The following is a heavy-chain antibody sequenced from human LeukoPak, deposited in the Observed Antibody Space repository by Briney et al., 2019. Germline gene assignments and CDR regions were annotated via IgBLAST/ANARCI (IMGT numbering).Heavy chain of an antibody. CDR1: GFTFSSYE. CDR3: ARDYTNDGIGV. D-gene: IGHD2-8*01. CDR2: IRGSGNTI. Sequence: GGSLRLSCAASGFTFSSYEMNWVRQAPGKGLEWLSYIRGSGNTIYYADSVKGRFTISRDNAKNSLYLQMDSLRAEYTAVYYCARDYTNDGIGVWGQGTTVTVAS. V-gene: IGHV3-48*03. J-gene: IGHJ6*02.